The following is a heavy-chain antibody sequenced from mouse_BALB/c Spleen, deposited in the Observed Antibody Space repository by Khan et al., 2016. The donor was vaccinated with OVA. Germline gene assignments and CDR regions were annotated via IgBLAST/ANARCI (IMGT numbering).Heavy chain of an antibody. D-gene: IGHD2-4*01. V-gene: IGHV5-6-5*01. J-gene: IGHJ3*01. CDR3: EREGPMITTWFAY. CDR2: ISIGGNT. CDR1: GFTFSTYI. Sequence: EVELVESGGGLVKPGGSLKLSCAASGFTFSTYIMSWVRQTPEKRLEWVASISIGGNTYYPDSVKGRFTISRDDARNILYLQMSSLRSEDTAMYYSEREGPMITTWFAYWGQGTLVTVSA.